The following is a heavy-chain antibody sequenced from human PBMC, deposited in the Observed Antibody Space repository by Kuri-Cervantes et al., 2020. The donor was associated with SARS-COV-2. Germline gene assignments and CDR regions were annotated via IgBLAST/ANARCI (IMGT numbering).Heavy chain of an antibody. D-gene: IGHD6-13*01. Sequence: GGSLRLSCAASGFTFSSYSMNWVRQAPGKGLEWVSSISSSSSYIYYADSVKGRFTISRDNAKNTLYLQMNSLRAEDTAVYYCARSTPFPKGSIAAAGTNPTLDYWGQGTLVTVSS. CDR3: ARSTPFPKGSIAAAGTNPTLDY. V-gene: IGHV3-21*01. J-gene: IGHJ4*02. CDR2: ISSSSSYI. CDR1: GFTFSSYS.